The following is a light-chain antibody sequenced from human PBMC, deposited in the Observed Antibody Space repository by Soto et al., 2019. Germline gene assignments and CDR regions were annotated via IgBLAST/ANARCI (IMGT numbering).Light chain of an antibody. Sequence: EIVLTQSPGTLSLSPGERATLSCRASQSVSSSYLAWYQQKPGQAPSLLIYGASSRATGIPDRFSGSGSGTDFTLTISRLEPEGFAVYYCQQYGSSPYTFGQGTKLEIK. V-gene: IGKV3-20*01. CDR3: QQYGSSPYT. CDR2: GAS. CDR1: QSVSSSY. J-gene: IGKJ2*01.